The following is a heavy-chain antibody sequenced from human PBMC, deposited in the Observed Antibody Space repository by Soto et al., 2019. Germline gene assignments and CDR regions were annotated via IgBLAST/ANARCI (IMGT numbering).Heavy chain of an antibody. J-gene: IGHJ6*03. CDR2: ISSSSSTI. CDR1: GFTFSSYS. V-gene: IGHV3-48*01. CDR3: ARDLRDYSNYPSYYYYYYMDV. Sequence: GGSLRLSCAASGFTFSSYSMNWVRQAPGKGLEWVSYISSSSSTIYYADSVKGRFTISRDNAKNSLYLQMNSLRAEDTAVYYCARDLRDYSNYPSYYYYYYMDVWGKGTTVTVSS. D-gene: IGHD4-4*01.